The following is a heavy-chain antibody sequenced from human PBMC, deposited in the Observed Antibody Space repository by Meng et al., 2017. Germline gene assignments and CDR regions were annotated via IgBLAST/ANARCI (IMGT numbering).Heavy chain of an antibody. J-gene: IGHJ5*02. V-gene: IGHV7-4-1*02. CDR3: ARLVAGTFGQLFDP. CDR1: GYTFTSYA. Sequence: LVHVGFELKKPGAPGKVSCKASGYTFTSYAMNWVRQAPGQGLEWMGWINTNTGNPTYAQGFTGRFVFSLDTSVSTAYLQISSLKAEDTAVYYCARLVAGTFGQLFDPWGQGTLVTVSS. D-gene: IGHD2-15*01. CDR2: INTNTGNP.